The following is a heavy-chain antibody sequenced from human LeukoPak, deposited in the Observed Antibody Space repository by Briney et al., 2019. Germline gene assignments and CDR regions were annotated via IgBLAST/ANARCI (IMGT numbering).Heavy chain of an antibody. V-gene: IGHV4-38-2*02. D-gene: IGHD2/OR15-2a*01. CDR3: ARDRFLHYFNY. CDR1: GYSISSGYF. J-gene: IGHJ4*02. Sequence: PSETLSLTCTVSGYSISSGYFWGWIRQPPGKGLEWIGSIYHSGSTSYNPSLKSRLTISVDTSKNQFSLQLNSVTPEDAAVYYCARDRFLHYFNYWGQGTLVTVSS. CDR2: IYHSGST.